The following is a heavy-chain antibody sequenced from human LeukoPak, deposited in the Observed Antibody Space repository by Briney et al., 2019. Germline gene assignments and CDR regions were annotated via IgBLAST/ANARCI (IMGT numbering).Heavy chain of an antibody. V-gene: IGHV3-33*01. D-gene: IGHD4-23*01. CDR3: ACFDYGGNSGGVWFDP. CDR2: IWYDGSNK. CDR1: GFTFSSYG. Sequence: GGSLRLSCAASGFTFSSYGMHWVRQAPGKGLEWVAVIWYDGSNKYYADSAKGRFTISRDNSKNTLYLQMNSLRAEDTAVYYCACFDYGGNSGGVWFDPWGQGTLVTVSS. J-gene: IGHJ5*02.